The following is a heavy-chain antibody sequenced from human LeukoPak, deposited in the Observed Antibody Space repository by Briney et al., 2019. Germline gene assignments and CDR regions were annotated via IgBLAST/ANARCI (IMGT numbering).Heavy chain of an antibody. V-gene: IGHV3-21*01. CDR3: ARDRRSSSWYMYYDSSGYYVVDY. CDR1: GFTFSSYS. CDR2: ISSSSSDI. J-gene: IGHJ4*02. Sequence: GGSLRLSCAASGFTFSSYSMNWVRQAPGKGLEWVSSISSSSSDIYYADSVKGRFTISRDNAKNSLYLQMNSLRAEDTAVYYCARDRRSSSWYMYYDSSGYYVVDYWGQGTLVTVSS. D-gene: IGHD3-22*01.